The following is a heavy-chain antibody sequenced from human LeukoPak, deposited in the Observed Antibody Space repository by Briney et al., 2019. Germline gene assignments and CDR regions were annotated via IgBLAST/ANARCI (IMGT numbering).Heavy chain of an antibody. D-gene: IGHD5-12*01. J-gene: IGHJ4*02. Sequence: GGSLRLSCAASRFTFRSYGMHWVRQAPGKGLEWVAVISYDGSNKYYADSVKGRFTISRDNSKNTLYLQMNSLRAEDTAVYYCAKDLLVATAHYFDYWGQGTLVTVSS. CDR2: ISYDGSNK. V-gene: IGHV3-30*18. CDR1: RFTFRSYG. CDR3: AKDLLVATAHYFDY.